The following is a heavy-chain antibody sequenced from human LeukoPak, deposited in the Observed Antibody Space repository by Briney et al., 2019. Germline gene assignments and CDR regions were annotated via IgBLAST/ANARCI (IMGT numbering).Heavy chain of an antibody. D-gene: IGHD3-10*01. CDR3: AKDGEASWFGPESY. J-gene: IGHJ4*02. CDR2: ISLDGSNK. Sequence: PGRSLRLSCAASGFTFSSYGMHWVRQAPGKGLEWVALISLDGSNKDYAESVKGRFTISRDSSKNTLYLQMNSLRAEDTAVYYCAKDGEASWFGPESYWGQGTLVAVSS. CDR1: GFTFSSYG. V-gene: IGHV3-30*18.